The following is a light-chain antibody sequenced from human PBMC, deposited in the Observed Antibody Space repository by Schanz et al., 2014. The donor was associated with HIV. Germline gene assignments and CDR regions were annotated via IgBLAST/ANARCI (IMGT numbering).Light chain of an antibody. CDR2: EVS. J-gene: IGLJ3*02. Sequence: QSALTQPPSASGSPGQSVTISCTGTSSDVGGYNYVSWYQQHPGKAPKLMIYEVSERPSGVPDRFSGSKSGNTASLTVSGLQADDEADYYCQSYDSSLSGWFFGGGTKLTVL. CDR3: QSYDSSLSGWF. V-gene: IGLV2-8*01. CDR1: SSDVGGYNY.